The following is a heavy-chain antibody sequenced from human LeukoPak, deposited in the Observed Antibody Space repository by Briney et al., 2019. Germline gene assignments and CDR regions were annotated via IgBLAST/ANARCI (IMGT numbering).Heavy chain of an antibody. D-gene: IGHD3-10*01. V-gene: IGHV4-39*07. CDR1: GGSISSSSYY. J-gene: IGHJ3*02. CDR2: IYYSGST. Sequence: SETLSLTCTVSGGSISSSSYYWGWIRQPPGKGLEWIGSIYYSGSTYYNPSLKSRVTISVDTSKNQFSLKLSSVTAADTAVYYCARATLLWFGKLPDAFDIWGQGTMVTVSS. CDR3: ARATLLWFGKLPDAFDI.